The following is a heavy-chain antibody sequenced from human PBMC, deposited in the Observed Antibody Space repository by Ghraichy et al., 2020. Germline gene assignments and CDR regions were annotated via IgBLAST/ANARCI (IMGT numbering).Heavy chain of an antibody. CDR3: AKWGSSLMGTWFDP. CDR1: GFTLSRYA. D-gene: IGHD6-13*01. Sequence: GGSLRLSCAASGFTLSRYAMNWVRQAPGRGLEWVSGLSGSGAGTYYADSAKGRFTISRDNSKNTLYLQMNSLRAEDTAVYYCAKWGSSLMGTWFDPWGQGTLVTVSS. J-gene: IGHJ5*02. V-gene: IGHV3-23*01. CDR2: LSGSGAGT.